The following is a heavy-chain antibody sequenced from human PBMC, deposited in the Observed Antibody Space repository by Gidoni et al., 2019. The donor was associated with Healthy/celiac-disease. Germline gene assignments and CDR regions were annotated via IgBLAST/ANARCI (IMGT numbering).Heavy chain of an antibody. CDR2: ISWNSGSI. CDR3: AKVGRPWSGPAEDYMDV. J-gene: IGHJ6*03. Sequence: EVQLVESGGGLVQPGRSLRLSCAASGFTFDDYAMHWVRQAPWKGLEWVSGISWNSGSIGYADSVKGRFTISRDNAKNSLYLQMNSLRAEDTALYYCAKVGRPWSGPAEDYMDVWGKGTTVTVSS. V-gene: IGHV3-9*01. CDR1: GFTFDDYA.